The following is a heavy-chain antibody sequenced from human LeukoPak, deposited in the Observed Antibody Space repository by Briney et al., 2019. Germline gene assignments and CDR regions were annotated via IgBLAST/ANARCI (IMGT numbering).Heavy chain of an antibody. V-gene: IGHV3-23*01. Sequence: GESLRLSCAASGFTFSLSAMTWVRQPPGKGLEWVATVSNSGAATYYADSVKGRFSISRDNSKNTVSVEMRNLRTHDTALYYCAKEAFRPALLDFWGQGSLVTVSS. CDR1: GFTFSLSA. J-gene: IGHJ4*02. CDR3: AKEAFRPALLDF. D-gene: IGHD2-21*01. CDR2: VSNSGAAT.